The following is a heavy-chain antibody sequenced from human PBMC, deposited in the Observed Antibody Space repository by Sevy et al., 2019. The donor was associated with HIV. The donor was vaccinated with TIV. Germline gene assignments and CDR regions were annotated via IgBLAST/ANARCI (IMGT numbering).Heavy chain of an antibody. D-gene: IGHD2-15*01. CDR1: NMSFSDYY. CDR2: INHTGTR. J-gene: IGHJ5*02. CDR3: ARGLSVAGGLWFDT. V-gene: IGHV4-34*01. Sequence: SETLSLRCTVYNMSFSDYYWSWIRQPPGKGLEWIGEINHTGTRNYSPSLKSRATISLDTSKNHFSLKLRAVPAADTAVYYCARGLSVAGGLWFDTWGQGTLVTVSS.